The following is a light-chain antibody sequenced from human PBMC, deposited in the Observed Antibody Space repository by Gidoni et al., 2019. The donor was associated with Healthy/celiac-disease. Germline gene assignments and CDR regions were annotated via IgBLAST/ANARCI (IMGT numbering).Light chain of an antibody. CDR3: QQRSNWPPYT. J-gene: IGKJ2*01. Sequence: EIVLPPSPATLSLSPGERAPLSCRARQSVSSYLAWYQQKPGQAPRLLIYDASNRATGIPARFSGSGSGTDFTLTISSLEPEDFAVYYCQQRSNWPPYTFXXXTKLEIK. CDR2: DAS. V-gene: IGKV3-11*01. CDR1: QSVSSY.